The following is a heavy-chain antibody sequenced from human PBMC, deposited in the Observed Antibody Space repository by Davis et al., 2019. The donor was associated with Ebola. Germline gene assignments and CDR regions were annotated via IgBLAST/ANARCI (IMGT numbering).Heavy chain of an antibody. V-gene: IGHV5-51*01. CDR1: GYSVTRYW. D-gene: IGHD3-10*01. J-gene: IGHJ4*02. CDR3: ARRNGDYYFDY. CDR2: IYPGDSDT. Sequence: ESLKISCKGSGYSVTRYWIAWVRQMPGKGLEWMGIIYPGDSDTKYSRPFQGQVTISADKSGSTAYLQWTSLKASDTAMYYCARRNGDYYFDYWGQGTLVTVSS.